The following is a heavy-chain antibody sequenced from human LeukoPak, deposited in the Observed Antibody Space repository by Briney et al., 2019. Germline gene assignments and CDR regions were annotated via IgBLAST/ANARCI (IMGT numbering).Heavy chain of an antibody. CDR2: NNNRGDP. V-gene: IGHV3-23*01. D-gene: IGHD3/OR15-3a*01. Sequence: GRSLRPSSAAAGLPFSSFAMSCVRRTARNWLEWVSANNNRGDPYFVDSVKGRFTISRDNSKNTLHLQMNSLRVGDTAIYYCAKNRHGGLDGDLDYWGQGTLITVSS. CDR1: GLPFSSFA. CDR3: AKNRHGGLDGDLDY. J-gene: IGHJ4*02.